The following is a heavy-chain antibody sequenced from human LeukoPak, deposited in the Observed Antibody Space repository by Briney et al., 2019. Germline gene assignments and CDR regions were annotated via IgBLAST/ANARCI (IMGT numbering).Heavy chain of an antibody. CDR2: LSGSADRT. Sequence: GGSLRLSCAASGFTFSNYAMSWVRQAPEKGLEWVSALSGSADRTYYADSVKGRFTISRDNAKNSLYLQMNSLRAEDTAVYYCASPGWFGELSFDYWGQGTLVTVSS. V-gene: IGHV3-23*01. J-gene: IGHJ4*02. CDR3: ASPGWFGELSFDY. CDR1: GFTFSNYA. D-gene: IGHD3-10*01.